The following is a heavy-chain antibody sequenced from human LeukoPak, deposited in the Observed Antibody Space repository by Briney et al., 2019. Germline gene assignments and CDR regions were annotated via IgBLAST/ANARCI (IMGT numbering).Heavy chain of an antibody. V-gene: IGHV4-34*01. CDR2: INHSGST. CDR1: GFTFSSYA. J-gene: IGHJ2*01. Sequence: GSLRLSCATSGFTFSSYAMSWVRQAPGKGLEWIGEINHSGSTNYNPSLKSRVTISVDTSKNQFSLKLSSVTAADTAVYYCARGPRYFDLWGRGTLVTVSS. CDR3: ARGPRYFDL.